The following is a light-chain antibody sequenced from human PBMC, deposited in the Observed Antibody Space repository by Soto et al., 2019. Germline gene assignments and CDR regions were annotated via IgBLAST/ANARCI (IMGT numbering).Light chain of an antibody. V-gene: IGKV3-15*01. J-gene: IGKJ3*01. Sequence: DIVMTQSPATLSVSPGERATLSCRASQSINTNLAWYQQKPGQAPRLLIYGASTRATVIPARFSGSGSGTEFTLTISGLQADDFAVYYCQQYHHWPLKVTFGPGTRVDI. CDR2: GAS. CDR1: QSINTN. CDR3: QQYHHWPLKVT.